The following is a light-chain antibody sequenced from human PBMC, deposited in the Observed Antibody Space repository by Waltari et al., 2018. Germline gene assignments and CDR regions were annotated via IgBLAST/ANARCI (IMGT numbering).Light chain of an antibody. CDR2: RSD. V-gene: IGLV1-44*01. CDR3: AAWDDSLNGHWV. Sequence: QSVLSQPPSASGTPGQGVPIPCAGRPSNIGNHVVNWYQQVPGKAPKLLIYRSDLRPSGVPARFSASKSGTSASLAISGLQSEDEADYYCAAWDDSLNGHWVFGGGTKVTV. CDR1: PSNIGNHV. J-gene: IGLJ3*02.